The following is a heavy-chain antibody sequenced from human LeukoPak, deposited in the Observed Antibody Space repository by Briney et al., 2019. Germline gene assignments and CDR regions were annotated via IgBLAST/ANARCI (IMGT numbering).Heavy chain of an antibody. V-gene: IGHV3-66*01. Sequence: GGSLRLSCAASGFTVSSSYMSWVRQAPGKGLEWVSVIYSGGSTYYADSVKGRFTISRDNSKNTVFLQMNSLRAEDAAVYYCAILRAGNAFDYWGQGTLVTVSA. D-gene: IGHD6-13*01. CDR2: IYSGGST. CDR1: GFTVSSSY. CDR3: AILRAGNAFDY. J-gene: IGHJ4*02.